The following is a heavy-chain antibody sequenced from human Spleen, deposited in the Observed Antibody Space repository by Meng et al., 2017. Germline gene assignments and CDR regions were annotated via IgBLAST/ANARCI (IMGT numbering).Heavy chain of an antibody. CDR1: GGSFSAYY. CDR3: ARGPTTMDYDFDY. D-gene: IGHD3-16*01. J-gene: IGHJ4*02. V-gene: IGHV4-34*01. CDR2: INHSGST. Sequence: SETLSLTCVVSGGSFSAYYWSWIRQPPGKGLEWIGEINHSGSTNYNPSLESRATISVDTSQDNLSLKLGSVTAADPAGYYCARGPTTMDYDFDYWGQGTRVTVAS.